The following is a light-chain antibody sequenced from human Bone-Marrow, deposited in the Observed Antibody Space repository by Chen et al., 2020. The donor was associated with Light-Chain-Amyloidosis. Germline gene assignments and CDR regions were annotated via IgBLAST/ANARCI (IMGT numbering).Light chain of an antibody. CDR2: QDS. Sequence: SYALTQPPSVSVSPGQTASITCSGDKLGDKYACWYQQKPGQSPVLVIYQDSKRPSGIPERFSGSNSGNTATLTISGTQAMDEADYCCQAWDSSTVVFGGGTKLTVL. J-gene: IGLJ2*01. CDR1: KLGDKY. V-gene: IGLV3-1*01. CDR3: QAWDSSTVV.